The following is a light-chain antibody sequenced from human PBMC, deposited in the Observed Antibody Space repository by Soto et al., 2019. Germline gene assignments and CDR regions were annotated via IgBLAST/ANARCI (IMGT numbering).Light chain of an antibody. CDR2: GAS. CDR1: QSVSSN. V-gene: IGKV3-15*01. J-gene: IGKJ1*01. CDR3: QQYNNLPP. Sequence: EIVMTQSPATLSVSPGERATLSCRARQSVSSNLAWYQQKPGQAPRLLIYGASTRATGIPARFSGSGSGTEFTLTSSRLQSEDFAVYYCQQYNNLPPFGQGTKVEIK.